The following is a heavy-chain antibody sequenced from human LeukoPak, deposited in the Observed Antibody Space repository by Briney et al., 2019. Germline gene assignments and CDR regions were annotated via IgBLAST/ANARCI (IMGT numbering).Heavy chain of an antibody. CDR1: GFTFSSYG. J-gene: IGHJ4*02. CDR2: ISYDGSNK. D-gene: IGHD6-19*01. CDR3: AKDPYSSGWYVRPYYFDY. V-gene: IGHV3-30*18. Sequence: PGRSLRLSCAASGFTFSSYGMHWVRQAPGKGLEWVAVISYDGSNKYYADSVKGRFTISRDNSKNTLYLQMNSPRAEDTAVYYCAKDPYSSGWYVRPYYFDYWGQGTLVTVSS.